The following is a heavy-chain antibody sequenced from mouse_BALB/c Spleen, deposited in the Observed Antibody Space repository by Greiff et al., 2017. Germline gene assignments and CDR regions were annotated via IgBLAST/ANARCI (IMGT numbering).Heavy chain of an antibody. Sequence: QVQLQQSEAELAKPGASVKMSCKASGYTFTSYWMHWVKQRPGQGLEWIGYINPSTGYTEYNQKFKDKATLTADKSSSTAYMQLSSLTSEDSAVYYCARRGGSSYDYWGQGTTLTVSS. V-gene: IGHV1-7*01. CDR2: INPSTGYT. CDR3: ARRGGSSYDY. J-gene: IGHJ2*01. CDR1: GYTFTSYW. D-gene: IGHD1-1*01.